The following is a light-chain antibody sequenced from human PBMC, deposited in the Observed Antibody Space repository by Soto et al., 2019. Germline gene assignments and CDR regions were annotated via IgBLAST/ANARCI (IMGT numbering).Light chain of an antibody. CDR2: DAS. CDR1: QRISRN. J-gene: IGKJ1*01. Sequence: EIVMTQSPATLSVSPGESSTLSCMASQRISRNLAWYQQKPCQAPRLLIYDASTRATAIPARFSGSGSETEFTLTISSLQSDDSAVHYCQQYNNWPPWTFGQGTKVDIK. CDR3: QQYNNWPPWT. V-gene: IGKV3-15*01.